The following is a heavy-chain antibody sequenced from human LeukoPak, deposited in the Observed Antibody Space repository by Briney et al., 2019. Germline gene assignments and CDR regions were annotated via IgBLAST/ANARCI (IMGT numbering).Heavy chain of an antibody. V-gene: IGHV1-69*05. J-gene: IGHJ4*02. CDR3: ARDEPYYYYFDY. CDR1: GGTFSSYA. Sequence: SVKVSCEASGGTFSSYAISWVRQASGQGLERMGRIIPIFGTANYAQKFQGRVTITTDESTSTAYMELSSLRSEDTAVYYCARDEPYYYYFDYWGQGTLVTVSS. D-gene: IGHD3-10*01. CDR2: IIPIFGTA.